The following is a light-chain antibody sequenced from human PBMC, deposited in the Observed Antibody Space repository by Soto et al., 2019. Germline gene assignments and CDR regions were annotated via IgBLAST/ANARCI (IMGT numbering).Light chain of an antibody. Sequence: ETAMTQSPATLSVSPGERATLSCRASLSVTINIAWYQQKPGQAPRLLIHGASTRATDVPARFSGSGSGTEFTLTISSLQTEDFAVYYCQQYNNWPYTFGQGTKVDIK. CDR2: GAS. CDR1: LSVTIN. J-gene: IGKJ2*01. CDR3: QQYNNWPYT. V-gene: IGKV3-15*01.